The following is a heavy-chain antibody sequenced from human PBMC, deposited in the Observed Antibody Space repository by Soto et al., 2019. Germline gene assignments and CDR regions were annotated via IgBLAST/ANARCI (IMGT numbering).Heavy chain of an antibody. CDR3: ASAIVPAAIASYNYKGMDV. J-gene: IGHJ6*02. Sequence: SVNVCCKASGYTFTSYCISWVRQSPGQGLEWLGGIIRVFGTANYAQKLQGRVTITADESTSTAYMERSSPRSEDTAVYYCASAIVPAAIASYNYKGMDVAAQGTRVAIS. CDR2: IIRVFGTA. V-gene: IGHV1-69*13. CDR1: GYTFTSYC. D-gene: IGHD2-2*02.